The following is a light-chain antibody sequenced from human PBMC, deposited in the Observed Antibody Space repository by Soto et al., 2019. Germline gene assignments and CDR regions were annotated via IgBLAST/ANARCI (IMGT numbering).Light chain of an antibody. V-gene: IGLV2-14*01. Sequence: QSALTQPASVAGSPGQSITISCTGTSSDVGGYNYVSWYQQHPGKAPKLMIYEVSNRPSGVSNRFSGSKSGNTASLTISGLQAEEEADYYCSSYTSSSPLRVFGGGTKLTGL. CDR3: SSYTSSSPLRV. CDR2: EVS. J-gene: IGLJ2*01. CDR1: SSDVGGYNY.